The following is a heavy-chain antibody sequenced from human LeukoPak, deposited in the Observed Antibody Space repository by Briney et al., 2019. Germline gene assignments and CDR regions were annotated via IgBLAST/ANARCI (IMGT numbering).Heavy chain of an antibody. Sequence: SETLSLTCAVYGGSLSGFYWSWVRQPPGKGLGWIGGINHSGSTNYNPSLKSRVTISVDTSKNQFSLKLSSVTAADTAVYYCARGFHIVVVTAIYGPFDYWGQGTLVTVSS. J-gene: IGHJ4*02. CDR3: ARGFHIVVVTAIYGPFDY. D-gene: IGHD2-21*02. CDR2: INHSGST. V-gene: IGHV4-34*01. CDR1: GGSLSGFY.